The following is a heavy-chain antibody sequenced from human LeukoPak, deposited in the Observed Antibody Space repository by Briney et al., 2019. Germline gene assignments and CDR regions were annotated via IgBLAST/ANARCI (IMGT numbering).Heavy chain of an antibody. J-gene: IGHJ5*02. D-gene: IGHD3-22*01. CDR2: IYYSGST. CDR3: AREGRYYYDSSGFINWFDP. V-gene: IGHV4-39*07. Sequence: SETLSLTCTVSGGSISSSSYYWGWIRQPPGNGLEWIGSIYYSGSTYYNPSLKSRVTISVDTSKNQFSLKLSSVTAADTAVYYCAREGRYYYDSSGFINWFDPWGQGTLVTVSS. CDR1: GGSISSSSYY.